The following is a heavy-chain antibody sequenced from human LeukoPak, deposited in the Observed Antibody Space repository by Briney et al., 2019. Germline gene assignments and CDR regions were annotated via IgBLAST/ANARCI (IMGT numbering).Heavy chain of an antibody. Sequence: QSGGSLRLSCEASGFTLNNYAMSWVRQAPGKGLQWDASIIAYDSVTYYADTVKGRFFISRDNARDTLSLQMNSLTDDDTAIYYCAKAPTLNTFGQWGQGTLVTVSS. D-gene: IGHD3-16*01. J-gene: IGHJ4*02. CDR1: GFTLNNYA. V-gene: IGHV3-23*01. CDR2: IIAYDSVT. CDR3: AKAPTLNTFGQ.